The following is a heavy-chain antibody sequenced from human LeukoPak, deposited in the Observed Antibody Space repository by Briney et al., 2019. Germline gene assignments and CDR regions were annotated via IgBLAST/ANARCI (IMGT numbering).Heavy chain of an antibody. Sequence: GASVKVSCKASGGTFSNYVISWVRQAPGQGLECMGGIIPISGTANYAQKFQGRVTITADESTSTAYMELSSLRSEDTAVYYCAREVLIYGMDVWGQGTTVTVSS. V-gene: IGHV1-69*13. J-gene: IGHJ6*02. CDR2: IIPISGTA. CDR3: AREVLIYGMDV. D-gene: IGHD2-8*01. CDR1: GGTFSNYV.